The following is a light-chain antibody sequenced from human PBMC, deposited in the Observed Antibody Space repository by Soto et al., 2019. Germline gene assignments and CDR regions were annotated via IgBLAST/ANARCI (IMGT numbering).Light chain of an antibody. J-gene: IGKJ2*01. CDR3: QQLSYYPRT. Sequence: IQMTQSPSSLSATVGDRVTITCRASQDVSIYLVLYQHKPGKAPELLLYSASTLQSGVPLRFSGNGSGTEFTLTINTLQPEDFATYYCQQLSYYPRTFGQGTKLEIK. CDR1: QDVSIY. CDR2: SAS. V-gene: IGKV1-9*01.